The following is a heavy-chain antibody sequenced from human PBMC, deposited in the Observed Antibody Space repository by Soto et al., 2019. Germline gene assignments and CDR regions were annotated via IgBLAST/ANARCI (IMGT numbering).Heavy chain of an antibody. Sequence: SETLSLTCAVYGGSFSGYYWSWIRQPQGKGLEWIGDINHSGSTNYNPSLKSRVTISVDTSKNQFSLKLSSVTAADTAVYYCARSRDGLFDYWGQGTRVTVSS. CDR3: ARSRDGLFDY. V-gene: IGHV4-34*01. CDR1: GGSFSGYY. CDR2: INHSGST. J-gene: IGHJ4*02.